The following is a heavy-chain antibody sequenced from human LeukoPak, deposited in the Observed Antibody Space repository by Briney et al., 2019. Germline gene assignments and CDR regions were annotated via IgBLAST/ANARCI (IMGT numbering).Heavy chain of an antibody. J-gene: IGHJ6*03. CDR1: GGSFSGYY. CDR3: ARGRQDVTMIVVVMTAVSYYLDV. D-gene: IGHD3-22*01. V-gene: IGHV4-34*01. CDR2: MNPSGST. Sequence: PETLSLTCAVYGGSFSGYYWTWIRQTPEKGREWIGEMNPSGSTNYNPSLKRRVTISVDTSKNQFSLELGSVTAADTAVYYCARGRQDVTMIVVVMTAVSYYLDVWGKGTTVTVS.